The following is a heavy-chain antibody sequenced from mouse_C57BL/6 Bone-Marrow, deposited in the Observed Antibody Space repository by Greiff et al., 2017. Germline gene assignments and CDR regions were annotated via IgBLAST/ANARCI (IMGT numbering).Heavy chain of an antibody. CDR3: ARQLYWYFDV. D-gene: IGHD3-1*01. Sequence: QVQLQQSGAELVRPGTSVKVSCKASGYAFTNYLIEWVKQRPGQGLEWIGVINPGSGGTNYNEKFKGKATLTADKSSSTAYMQLSSLTSEDSAVYFCARQLYWYFDVWGTGTTVTVSS. CDR1: GYAFTNYL. CDR2: INPGSGGT. V-gene: IGHV1-54*01. J-gene: IGHJ1*03.